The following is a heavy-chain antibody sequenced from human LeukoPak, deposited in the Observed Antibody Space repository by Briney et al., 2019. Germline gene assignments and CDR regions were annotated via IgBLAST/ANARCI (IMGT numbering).Heavy chain of an antibody. Sequence: PGRSLRLSCAASGFTFSSYTMHWVRQAPGQGLEWVAVISYDGSNKYYADSVKGRFTISGDTSKNTLYLQMNSLRAEDTAVYYCARGQPGVAAAGNLDYWGQGTLVTVSS. J-gene: IGHJ4*02. V-gene: IGHV3-30-3*01. CDR3: ARGQPGVAAAGNLDY. D-gene: IGHD6-13*01. CDR2: ISYDGSNK. CDR1: GFTFSSYT.